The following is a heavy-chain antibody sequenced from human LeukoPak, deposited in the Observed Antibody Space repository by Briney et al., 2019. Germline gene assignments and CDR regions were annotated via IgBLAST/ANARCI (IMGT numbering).Heavy chain of an antibody. V-gene: IGHV3-64D*06. CDR3: ARVVDPEWEPARITAFDI. CDR2: ISSNGGST. CDR1: GFTFSRYA. Sequence: GGSLRLSCSASGFTFSRYAMHWVRQAPGKGLEYVSAISSNGGSTYYADSVKGRFTISRDNSRNTLHLQMSSLRVEDTAVYYCARVVDPEWEPARITAFDIWGQGTMVTVSS. D-gene: IGHD1-26*01. J-gene: IGHJ3*02.